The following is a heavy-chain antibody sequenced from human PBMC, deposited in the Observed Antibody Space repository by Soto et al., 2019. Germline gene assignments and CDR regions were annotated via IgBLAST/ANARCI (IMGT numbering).Heavy chain of an antibody. D-gene: IGHD3-22*01. J-gene: IGHJ4*02. CDR1: GFTFSSNA. V-gene: IGHV3-23*01. Sequence: RRLSCAASGFTFSSNAMSWVRQVPGKGLEWVSGITGSGGITHYADSVKGRFTISRDNSRNTLHLQMNYLRVEDTAVYFCAKHTTFYSDRTGPGDSFDYWGQGNLVTVAS. CDR3: AKHTTFYSDRTGPGDSFDY. CDR2: ITGSGGIT.